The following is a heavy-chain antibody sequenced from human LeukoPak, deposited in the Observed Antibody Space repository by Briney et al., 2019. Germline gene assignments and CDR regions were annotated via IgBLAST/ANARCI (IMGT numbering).Heavy chain of an antibody. Sequence: GGSLRLSCTASGFTFSSYAMSWVRQAPGKGLEWVSAISGSGRSTYYADSVKGRFTISRDNSKNTLYLQMNSLRAEDTAVYYCAKDDYGDPSGWGQGTLVTVSS. J-gene: IGHJ4*02. D-gene: IGHD4-17*01. CDR2: ISGSGRST. CDR3: AKDDYGDPSG. CDR1: GFTFSSYA. V-gene: IGHV3-23*01.